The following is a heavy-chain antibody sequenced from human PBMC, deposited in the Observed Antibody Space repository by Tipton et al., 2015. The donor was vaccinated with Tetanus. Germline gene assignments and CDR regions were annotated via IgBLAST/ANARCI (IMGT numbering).Heavy chain of an antibody. D-gene: IGHD1-26*01. J-gene: IGHJ4*02. Sequence: LVKPTETLSLTCAVHGGSFSGYYWSWIRQPPGKGLEWIGEINHSGSTNYNPSLKSRVTISVDTSKNQFSLRLSSVTAADTAVYYCARWAVGATFDYWGQGTLVTVSS. CDR2: INHSGST. V-gene: IGHV4-34*01. CDR3: ARWAVGATFDY. CDR1: GGSFSGYY.